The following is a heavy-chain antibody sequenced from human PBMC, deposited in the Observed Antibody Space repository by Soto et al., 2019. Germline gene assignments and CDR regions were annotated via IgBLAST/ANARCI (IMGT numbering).Heavy chain of an antibody. CDR2: MNPNSGNP. D-gene: IGHD3-10*01. V-gene: IGHV1-8*01. Sequence: QVQLVQSGAEVKKPGASVKVSCKASGYTFTSYDLHWVRQATGQGPECMGWMNPNSGNPGYAQKLQGRVTMTRNTSISTAYMELGSLRSEDTAVYYCARHYYGSGHNWFDPWGQGTLVTVSS. J-gene: IGHJ5*02. CDR3: ARHYYGSGHNWFDP. CDR1: GYTFTSYD.